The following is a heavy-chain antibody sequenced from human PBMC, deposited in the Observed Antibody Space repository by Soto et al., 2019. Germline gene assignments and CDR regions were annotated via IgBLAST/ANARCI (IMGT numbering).Heavy chain of an antibody. CDR2: IIPIFGTA. CDR1: GGTFSSYT. J-gene: IGHJ3*02. Sequence: VASVKVSCKASGGTFSSYTISWVRQAPGQGLEWMGGIIPIFGTANYAQKFQGRVTITADESTSTAYMELSSLRSEDTAVYYCARIYCSGGSCSGWYAFDIWGQGTMVTVSS. D-gene: IGHD2-15*01. CDR3: ARIYCSGGSCSGWYAFDI. V-gene: IGHV1-69*13.